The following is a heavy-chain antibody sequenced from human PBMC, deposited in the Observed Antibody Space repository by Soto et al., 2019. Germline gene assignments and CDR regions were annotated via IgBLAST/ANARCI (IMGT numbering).Heavy chain of an antibody. V-gene: IGHV3-23*01. CDR3: ACLAWFGDPVPPFDC. CDR1: GFTFSTYA. D-gene: IGHD3-10*01. J-gene: IGHJ4*02. Sequence: EVQLLESGGGLVQPGGSLRLSCAASGFTFSTYAMSWVRQAPGKGLEWVSGISGSGGSTNHADSVKGRFSISRDNSKNMVYLQMNSLRAEDTAVYYCACLAWFGDPVPPFDCWGQGTVVTVSS. CDR2: ISGSGGST.